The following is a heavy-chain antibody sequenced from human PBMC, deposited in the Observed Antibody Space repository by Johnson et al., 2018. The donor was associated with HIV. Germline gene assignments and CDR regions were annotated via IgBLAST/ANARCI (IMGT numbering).Heavy chain of an antibody. CDR2: ISYDGSTK. Sequence: QVQLVESGGGLIQPGGSLRLSCAASGFTFSSYAMHWVRQAPGKGLEWVAVISYDGSTKYYADSVKGRFTISRDNSKNTLSLQMNSPRVDDTAIYYCARVRAGRENAFDIWGQGTMVTVSS. CDR1: GFTFSSYA. V-gene: IGHV3-30-3*01. J-gene: IGHJ3*02. D-gene: IGHD1-26*01. CDR3: ARVRAGRENAFDI.